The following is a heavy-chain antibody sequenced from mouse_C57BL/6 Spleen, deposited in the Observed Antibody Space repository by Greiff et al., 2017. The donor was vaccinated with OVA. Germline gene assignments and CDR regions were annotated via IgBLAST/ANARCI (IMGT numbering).Heavy chain of an antibody. V-gene: IGHV1-18*01. Sequence: EVKLMESGPELVKPGASVKIPCKASGYTFTDYNMDWVKQSHGKSLEWIGDINPNNGGTIYNQKFKGKATLTVDKSSSTAYMELRSLTSEDTAVYYCARISYDYDKEALDYWGQGTSVTVSS. D-gene: IGHD2-4*01. CDR1: GYTFTDYN. CDR3: ARISYDYDKEALDY. CDR2: INPNNGGT. J-gene: IGHJ4*01.